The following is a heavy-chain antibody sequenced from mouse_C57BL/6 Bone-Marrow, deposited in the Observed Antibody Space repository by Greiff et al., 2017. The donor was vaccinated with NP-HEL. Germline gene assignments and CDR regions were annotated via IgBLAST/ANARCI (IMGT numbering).Heavy chain of an antibody. CDR2: IDPSDSYT. Sequence: QVQLQQPGAELVKPGASVKLSCKASGYTFTSYWMQWVKQRPGQGLEWIGEIDPSDSYTNYNQKFKGKATLTVDTSSSTAYMQLSSLTSEDSAVYYCARSYDSLCFAYWGQGTLVTVSA. CDR1: GYTFTSYW. J-gene: IGHJ3*01. V-gene: IGHV1-50*01. D-gene: IGHD2-4*01. CDR3: ARSYDSLCFAY.